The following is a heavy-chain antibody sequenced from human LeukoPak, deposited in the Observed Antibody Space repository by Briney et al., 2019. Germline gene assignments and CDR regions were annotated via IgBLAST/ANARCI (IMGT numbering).Heavy chain of an antibody. CDR3: ARKNVVVVAATLLNYFDY. J-gene: IGHJ4*02. CDR1: GGSLHTYF. V-gene: IGHV4-4*07. D-gene: IGHD2-15*01. Sequence: LVKPSETLSLTCSVSGGSLHTYFWNWIRQPAGKGLEWLGRIYSTGSTTYNPSLKSRVTMSVDMSKNQFSLKVTSVTAADTAVHYCARKNVVVVAATLLNYFDYWGQGTLVTVSS. CDR2: IYSTGST.